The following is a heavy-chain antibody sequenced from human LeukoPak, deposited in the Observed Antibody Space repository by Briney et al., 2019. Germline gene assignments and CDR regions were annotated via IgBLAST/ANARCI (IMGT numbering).Heavy chain of an antibody. Sequence: GTSVKVSCKASGFTFTSSAVQWVRQARGQRLEWIGWIVVGSGNTNYAQKFQESVTITRDMSSSTAYMELSSLRSEDTAVYYCATPSQDYGDYSYWGQGTLVTVSS. CDR2: IVVGSGNT. CDR3: ATPSQDYGDYSY. V-gene: IGHV1-58*01. J-gene: IGHJ4*02. CDR1: GFTFTSSA. D-gene: IGHD4-17*01.